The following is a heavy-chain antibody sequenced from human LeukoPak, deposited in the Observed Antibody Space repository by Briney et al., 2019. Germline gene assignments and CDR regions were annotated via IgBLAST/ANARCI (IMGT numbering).Heavy chain of an antibody. Sequence: SVKVSCKASGGTFSSYAISWVRQAPGQGLEWMGGIIPIFGAANYAQKFQGRVTITADESTSTAYMELSRLRSEDTAVYYCAREGPVIAAAGRDAFDIWGQGTMVTVSS. CDR2: IIPIFGAA. D-gene: IGHD6-13*01. J-gene: IGHJ3*02. CDR1: GGTFSSYA. V-gene: IGHV1-69*13. CDR3: AREGPVIAAAGRDAFDI.